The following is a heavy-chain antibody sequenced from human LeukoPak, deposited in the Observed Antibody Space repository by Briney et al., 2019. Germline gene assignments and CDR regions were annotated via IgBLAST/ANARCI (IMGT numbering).Heavy chain of an antibody. CDR2: ISSSGSTI. V-gene: IGHV3-48*03. D-gene: IGHD6-13*01. Sequence: GGSLRLSCAASGFTFSSYEMNWVRQAPGKGLEWVSYISSSGSTIYYADSVKGRFTISRDNAKNTLNLQMNSLRAEDTAVYYCARGDKQLVFKRNKGGFDPWGQGTLVTVSS. CDR1: GFTFSSYE. J-gene: IGHJ5*02. CDR3: ARGDKQLVFKRNKGGFDP.